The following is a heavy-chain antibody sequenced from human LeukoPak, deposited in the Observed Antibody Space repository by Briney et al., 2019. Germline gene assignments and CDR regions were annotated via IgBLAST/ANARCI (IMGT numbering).Heavy chain of an antibody. CDR3: ARDPVGTTVDY. Sequence: PGGSLRLSCAASGFTFNIYSMNWVRQAPGKGLEWVSSISGTSNYIYYADSVKGRFTISRDNAKNSLYLQMNSLRADDTAVYYCARDPVGTTVDYWGQGTLVTVSS. V-gene: IGHV3-21*01. CDR2: ISGTSNYI. J-gene: IGHJ4*02. D-gene: IGHD4-17*01. CDR1: GFTFNIYS.